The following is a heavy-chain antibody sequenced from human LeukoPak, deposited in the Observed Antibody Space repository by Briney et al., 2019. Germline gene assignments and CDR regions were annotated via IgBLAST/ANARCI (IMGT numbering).Heavy chain of an antibody. V-gene: IGHV4-59*08. D-gene: IGHD6-13*01. CDR1: GGSISSNY. CDR3: ARQHSSSWYVGWFDP. CDR2: IYYSGST. J-gene: IGHJ5*02. Sequence: SETLSLTCTVSGGSISSNYWSWIRQPPGKGLEWIGYIYYSGSTNYNPSLKSRVTISVDTSKNQFSLKLSSVTAADTAVYYCARQHSSSWYVGWFDPWGQGTLVTVSS.